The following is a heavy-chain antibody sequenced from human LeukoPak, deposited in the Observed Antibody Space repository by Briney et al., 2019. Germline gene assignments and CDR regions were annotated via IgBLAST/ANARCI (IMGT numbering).Heavy chain of an antibody. CDR3: ASYGELLIGRGGAFDI. V-gene: IGHV5-51*01. CDR2: VYPGDSDT. Sequence: GESLKISCKGSGYSFTSYWIGWVRQMPGKGLEWMGIVYPGDSDTRYSPSFQGQVTISADKSISTAYLQWSSLKASDTAMYYRASYGELLIGRGGAFDIWGQGTMVTVSS. CDR1: GYSFTSYW. J-gene: IGHJ3*02. D-gene: IGHD1-26*01.